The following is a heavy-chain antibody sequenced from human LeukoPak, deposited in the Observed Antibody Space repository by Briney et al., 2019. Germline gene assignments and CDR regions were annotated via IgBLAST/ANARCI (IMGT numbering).Heavy chain of an antibody. CDR2: IYTAGNT. Sequence: GRSLRLSCAASGFTFSSYAMHWVRQAPGKGLEWLSIIYTAGNTVSAESVKGRFIISRDNSRNTVHLQMNSLRDDDTAVYYCARGQIDLLRNYFDSWGPGTLVAVSS. D-gene: IGHD3-22*01. V-gene: IGHV3-66*01. CDR1: GFTFSSYA. CDR3: ARGQIDLLRNYFDS. J-gene: IGHJ4*02.